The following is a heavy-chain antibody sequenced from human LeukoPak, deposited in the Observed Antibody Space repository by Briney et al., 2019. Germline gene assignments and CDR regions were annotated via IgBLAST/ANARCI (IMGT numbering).Heavy chain of an antibody. V-gene: IGHV3-74*01. CDR2: IMSDGSST. CDR3: ARDRVPYCSGVRCSVDV. D-gene: IGHD2-15*01. J-gene: IGHJ6*02. Sequence: GGSLRLSCAASRFTFSSYWMQWVRQAPGKGLVWVSRIMSDGSSTSYADSVKGRFTISRDNAKNTLYLQMNSLRAEDTAVYYCARDRVPYCSGVRCSVDVWGQGTTVIVSS. CDR1: RFTFSSYW.